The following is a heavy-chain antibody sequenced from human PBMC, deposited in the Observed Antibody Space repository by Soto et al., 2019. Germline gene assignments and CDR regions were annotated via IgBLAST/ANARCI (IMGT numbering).Heavy chain of an antibody. D-gene: IGHD3-3*01. CDR3: SSPIXHYDFWSGSYRRPGTDY. CDR1: GFTFSDAW. J-gene: IGHJ4*02. Sequence: GGSLRLSSVASGFTFSDAWMTWVRQAPGKGLEWVGRIKSKTDGGATDYAAPVKGRFTISRDDSKNTLYLQMSSLQTEDTAVYYCSSPIXHYDFWSGSYRRPGTDYWGPGTLVTVSS. V-gene: IGHV3-15*01. CDR2: IKSKTDGGAT.